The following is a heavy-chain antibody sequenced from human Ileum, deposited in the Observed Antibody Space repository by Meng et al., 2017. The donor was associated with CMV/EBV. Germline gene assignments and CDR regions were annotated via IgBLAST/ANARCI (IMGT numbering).Heavy chain of an antibody. CDR1: GYRVTTHA. J-gene: IGHJ5*02. D-gene: IGHD2-15*01. CDR3: TRANSNYAITSTPFDP. CDR2: INVANGDT. V-gene: IGHV1-3*01. Sequence: SGYRVTTHARHWVRQAPGQSLEWMGSINVANGDTKYAQRFHDRLTITIDTSASTAYMELTSLRSEDTAVYYCTRANSNYAITSTPFDPWGQGTLVTVSS.